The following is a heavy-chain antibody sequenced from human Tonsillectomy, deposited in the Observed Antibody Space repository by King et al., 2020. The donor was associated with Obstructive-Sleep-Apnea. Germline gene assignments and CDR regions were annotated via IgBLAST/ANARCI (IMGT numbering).Heavy chain of an antibody. CDR3: ARDRRYCSSTSCPFDY. J-gene: IGHJ4*02. CDR2: ISAYNGNT. Sequence: QLVQSGAEVKKPGASVKVSCKASGYTFTSYGISWVRQAPGQGLEWMGWISAYNGNTNYAQKLQGRVTMTTDTSTSTAYMELRSLRSDDTVVYYCARDRRYCSSTSCPFDYWGQGTLVTVSS. CDR1: GYTFTSYG. D-gene: IGHD2-2*01. V-gene: IGHV1-18*01.